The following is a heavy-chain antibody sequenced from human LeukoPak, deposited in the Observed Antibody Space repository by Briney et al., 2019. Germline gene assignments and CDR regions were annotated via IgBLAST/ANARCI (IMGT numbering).Heavy chain of an antibody. V-gene: IGHV1-2*02. J-gene: IGHJ5*02. CDR1: GYTFSAYY. D-gene: IGHD3-3*01. Sequence: ASVKVSCKASGYTFSAYYIHWVRQAPGQGLEWMGWINPHRSGRKYAEKFQGRVTMTSDTSISTAYMELSRLRSDDTAVYYCARVVGALNRFDPWGQGTLVTVSS. CDR3: ARVVGALNRFDP. CDR2: INPHRSGR.